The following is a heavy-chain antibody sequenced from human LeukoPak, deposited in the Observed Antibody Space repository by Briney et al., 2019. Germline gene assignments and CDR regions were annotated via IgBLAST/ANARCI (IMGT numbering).Heavy chain of an antibody. J-gene: IGHJ4*02. Sequence: ASVKVSCKVSGYTLTELSMHWVRQAPGKGLEWMGGFDPEDGETIYAQKFQGRVTMTEDTSTDTAYMELSSLRSEDTAVYYCATDRPLGAYGLYDSSGYYRWWGQGTLVTVSS. V-gene: IGHV1-24*01. CDR2: FDPEDGET. CDR3: ATDRPLGAYGLYDSSGYYRW. CDR1: GYTLTELS. D-gene: IGHD3-22*01.